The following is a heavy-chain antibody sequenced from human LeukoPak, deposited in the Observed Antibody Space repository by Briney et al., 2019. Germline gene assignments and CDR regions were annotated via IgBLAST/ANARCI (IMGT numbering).Heavy chain of an antibody. Sequence: GGSLRLSCAASGFTFSSYGMHWVRQAPHKGLEWVADIWYDGTNEYYGDSVKGRFTISRDNSKNTRYLQMKSLRAEDTAVYYCARAYDSGGYLLGGYWGQGSLVTVSS. CDR1: GFTFSSYG. J-gene: IGHJ4*02. CDR3: ARAYDSGGYLLGGY. D-gene: IGHD3-22*01. V-gene: IGHV3-33*01. CDR2: IWYDGTNE.